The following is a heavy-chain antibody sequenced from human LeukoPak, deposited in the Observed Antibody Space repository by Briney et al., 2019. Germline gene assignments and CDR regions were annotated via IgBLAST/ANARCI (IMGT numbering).Heavy chain of an antibody. D-gene: IGHD3-10*01. J-gene: IGHJ6*03. CDR3: TRAETRVEEIIRMDV. CDR2: INHSGST. CDR1: GGSFSGYY. V-gene: IGHV4-34*01. Sequence: SETLSLTCAVYGGSFSGYYWSWIRQPPGKGLEWIGEINHSGSTNYNPSLKSRVTISVDTSKNQFSLKLSSVTAADTAVYYCTRAETRVEEIIRMDVWGKGTTVTVSS.